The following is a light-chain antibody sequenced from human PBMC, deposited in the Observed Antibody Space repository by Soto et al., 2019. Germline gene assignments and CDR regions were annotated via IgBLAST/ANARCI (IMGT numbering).Light chain of an antibody. J-gene: IGKJ2*01. CDR2: GAS. CDR3: QQYGSSPRYT. V-gene: IGKV3-20*01. CDR1: QSVSNNY. Sequence: EIVLAQSPGTRSLSPGERATLSCRASQSVSNNYLAWYQQKPDQAPRLLIYGASSRATGIPDRFSGSGSGTDFTLTISRLEPEDFAVYYCQQYGSSPRYTFGQGTKLEIK.